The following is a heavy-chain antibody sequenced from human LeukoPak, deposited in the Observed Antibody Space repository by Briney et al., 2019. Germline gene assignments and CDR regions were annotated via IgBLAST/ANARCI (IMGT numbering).Heavy chain of an antibody. CDR1: GGSISSHY. CDR3: ARIRTTVTTFVRYHYGMDV. V-gene: IGHV4-59*11. D-gene: IGHD4-11*01. J-gene: IGHJ6*02. CDR2: IYYSGST. Sequence: SETLSLTCAVSGGSISSHYWSWIRQPPGKGLEWIGYIYYSGSTNYNPSLKSRVTISVDTSKNQFSLKLSSVTAADTAVYYCARIRTTVTTFVRYHYGMDVWGQGTTVTVSS.